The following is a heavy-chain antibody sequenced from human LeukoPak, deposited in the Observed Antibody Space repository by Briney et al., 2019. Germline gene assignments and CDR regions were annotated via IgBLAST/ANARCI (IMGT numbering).Heavy chain of an antibody. CDR3: AKDMIGGYCSGGACYRPPSI. CDR2: ISYDGINK. D-gene: IGHD2-15*01. Sequence: PGRSLRLSCAASGFIFSGYGMHWVRQAPGKGLEWVSVISYDGINKYYTDSVKGRFTVSRDNSKNTLYLQMDSLRDEDTAVYYCAKDMIGGYCSGGACYRPPSIWGQGTLVSVSS. J-gene: IGHJ4*02. CDR1: GFIFSGYG. V-gene: IGHV3-30*18.